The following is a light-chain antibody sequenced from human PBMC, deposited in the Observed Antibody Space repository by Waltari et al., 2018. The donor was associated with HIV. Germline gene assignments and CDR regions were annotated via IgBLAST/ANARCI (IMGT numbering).Light chain of an antibody. J-gene: IGLJ3*02. CDR1: TPNIGNNY. CDR3: GTWDSNLSAWV. V-gene: IGLV1-51*02. CDR2: ENN. Sequence: QSVLTQPPSVSAAPGQKVTISCSGSTPNIGNNYVSWYQQLPGSAPKLRIDENNRRPTGSPDPFSGSKSGTSATLGITGLQTGDEADYDCGTWDSNLSAWVFGGGTKLTVL.